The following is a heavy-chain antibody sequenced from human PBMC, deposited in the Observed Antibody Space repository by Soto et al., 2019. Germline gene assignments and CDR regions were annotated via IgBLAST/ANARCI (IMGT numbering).Heavy chain of an antibody. J-gene: IGHJ3*02. CDR3: ARDLSTYKLREGDAFDI. CDR2: IWYDGSNK. V-gene: IGHV3-33*08. D-gene: IGHD1-7*01. CDR1: GFTFSSYS. Sequence: GGSLRLSCAASGFTFSSYSMNWVRQAPGKGLEWVAVIWYDGSNKYYADSVKGRFTISRDNSKNTLYLQMNSLRAEDTAVYYCARDLSTYKLREGDAFDIWGQGTMVTVSS.